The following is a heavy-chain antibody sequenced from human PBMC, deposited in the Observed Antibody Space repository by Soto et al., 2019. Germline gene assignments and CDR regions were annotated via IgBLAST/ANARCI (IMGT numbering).Heavy chain of an antibody. CDR2: INHSENT. CDR1: VGSFSDYY. D-gene: IGHD3-10*01. V-gene: IGHV4-34*01. J-gene: IGHJ6*02. Sequence: QAQLQQWGAGVLKPSETLSLTCAVYVGSFSDYYWNWIRQPPGKGLEWIGEINHSENTNYNPSLKSRVTISVDTSKNQFSLKLSSVTAADTAVYYCPRGLLDLVRGARYGMDVWGQGTTVTVSS. CDR3: PRGLLDLVRGARYGMDV.